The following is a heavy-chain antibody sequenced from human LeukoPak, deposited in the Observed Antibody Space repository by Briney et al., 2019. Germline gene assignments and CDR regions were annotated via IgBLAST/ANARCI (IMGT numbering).Heavy chain of an antibody. V-gene: IGHV1-18*01. Sequence: GASVKVSCKASGYTFTSYGISWVRQAPGQGLEWMGWISAYNGNTNYAQKLQGRVTMTEDTSTDTAYMELSSLRSEDTAVYYCATAYIVGARDAFDIWGQGTMVTVSS. CDR3: ATAYIVGARDAFDI. CDR2: ISAYNGNT. D-gene: IGHD1-26*01. CDR1: GYTFTSYG. J-gene: IGHJ3*02.